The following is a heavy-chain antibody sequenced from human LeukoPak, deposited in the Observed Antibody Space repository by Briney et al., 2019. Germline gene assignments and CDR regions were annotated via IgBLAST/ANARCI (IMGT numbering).Heavy chain of an antibody. CDR3: ARGNSVRSTDY. CDR1: GYTFTSYD. V-gene: IGHV1-8*02. Sequence: ASVKVSCKASGYTFTSYDIHWVRQAPGQGLEWMGWMNPNSGNTGYAQKFQGRVTMTRNTSISTAYMELSSLTSDDTAVYYCARGNSVRSTDYWGRGTKVTVSS. D-gene: IGHD2/OR15-2a*01. CDR2: MNPNSGNT. J-gene: IGHJ4*02.